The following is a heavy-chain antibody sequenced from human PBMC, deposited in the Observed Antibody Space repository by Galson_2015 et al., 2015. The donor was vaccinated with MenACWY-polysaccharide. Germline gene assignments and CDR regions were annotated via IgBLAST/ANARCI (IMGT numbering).Heavy chain of an antibody. D-gene: IGHD2-15*01. CDR3: ARDGGGYCSGGSCYPFDY. J-gene: IGHJ4*02. CDR2: IWYDGSNK. Sequence: SLRLSCAASVFTFSSYGMHWVRQAPGKGLEWVAVIWYDGSNKYYAGSVKGRFTISRDNSKNTLYLQMNSLRAEDTAVYYCARDGGGYCSGGSCYPFDYWGQGTLVTVSS. V-gene: IGHV3-33*08. CDR1: VFTFSSYG.